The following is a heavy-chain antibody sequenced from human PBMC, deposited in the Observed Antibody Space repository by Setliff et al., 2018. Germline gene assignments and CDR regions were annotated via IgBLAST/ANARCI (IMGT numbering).Heavy chain of an antibody. CDR3: AQTKGFVDGYLDP. V-gene: IGHV1-2*02. D-gene: IGHD2-21*02. J-gene: IGHJ5*02. CDR1: ADTFTGYY. Sequence: ASVKVSCKASADTFTGYYVHWVRQAPGQGLEWMGWINGNSGVTKYAQKFQGRVTMTSETSISIVYMDLTRLTSDDTAVYYCAQTKGFVDGYLDPWGQGTLVTVSS. CDR2: INGNSGVT.